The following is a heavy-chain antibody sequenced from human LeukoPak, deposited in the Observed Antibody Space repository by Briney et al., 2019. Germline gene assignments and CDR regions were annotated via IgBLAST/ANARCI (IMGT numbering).Heavy chain of an antibody. CDR1: GYTFTSYD. V-gene: IGHV1-8*01. Sequence: ASVKVSCKASGYTFTSYDINWVRQATGQGLEWMGWTNPNSGNTGYAQKFQGRVTMTRNTSISTAYMELSSLRSEDTAVYYCARINSGSYYYYYYGMDVWGQGTTVTVSS. CDR2: TNPNSGNT. CDR3: ARINSGSYYYYYYGMDV. D-gene: IGHD1-26*01. J-gene: IGHJ6*02.